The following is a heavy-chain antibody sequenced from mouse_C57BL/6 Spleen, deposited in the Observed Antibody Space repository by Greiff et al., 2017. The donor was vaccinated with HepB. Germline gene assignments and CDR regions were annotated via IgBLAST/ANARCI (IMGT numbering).Heavy chain of an antibody. Sequence: VKVEESGPGLVAPSQSLSITCTVSGFSLTSYGVHWVRQPPGKGLEWLVVIWSDGSTTYNSALKSRLSISKDNSKSQVFLKMNSLQTDDTAMYYCARHAYYYGSSFDVWGTGTTVTVSS. V-gene: IGHV2-6-1*01. D-gene: IGHD1-1*01. J-gene: IGHJ1*03. CDR1: GFSLTSYG. CDR2: IWSDGST. CDR3: ARHAYYYGSSFDV.